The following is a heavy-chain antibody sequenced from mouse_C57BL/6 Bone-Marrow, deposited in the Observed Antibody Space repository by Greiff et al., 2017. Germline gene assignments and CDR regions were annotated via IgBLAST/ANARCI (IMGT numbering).Heavy chain of an antibody. CDR1: GYTFTDYY. CDR2: INPNNGGT. J-gene: IGHJ3*01. V-gene: IGHV1-26*01. CDR3: ARTGWAY. Sequence: VQLQQSGPELVKPGASVTISCKASGYTFTDYYMNWVKQSHGKSLEWIGDINPNNGGTSYNQKFKGKATLTVDKSSSTAYMDLRSLTSEDSAVYYCARTGWAYWGQGTLVTVSA. D-gene: IGHD1-1*02.